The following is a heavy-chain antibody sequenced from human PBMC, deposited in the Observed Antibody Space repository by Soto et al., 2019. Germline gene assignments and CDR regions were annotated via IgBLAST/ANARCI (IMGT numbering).Heavy chain of an antibody. J-gene: IGHJ6*03. CDR3: AKASESIVVVAARDYYYMDV. CDR2: ISGSGGST. D-gene: IGHD2-15*01. Sequence: GGSLRLSCAASGFTFSSYAMSWVRQAPGEGLEWLSAISGSGGSTYYADSVKGRFTISRDNSKNTLYLQMNSLRAEDTAVYYCAKASESIVVVAARDYYYMDVWGKGTTVTVSS. CDR1: GFTFSSYA. V-gene: IGHV3-23*01.